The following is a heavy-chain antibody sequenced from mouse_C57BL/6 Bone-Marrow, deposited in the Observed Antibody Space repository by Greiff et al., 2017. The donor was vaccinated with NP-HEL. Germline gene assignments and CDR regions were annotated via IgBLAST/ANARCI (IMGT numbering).Heavy chain of an antibody. CDR2: INPNTGGT. CDR1: GYTFTDYN. D-gene: IGHD1-1*01. Sequence: VQLQQSGPELVKPGASVKIPCKASGYTFTDYNMDWVKQSHGKSLEWIGDINPNTGGTIYNQKFKGKATLTVDKSSSTAYMELRSLTSEDSAVYYCARDGSKRYYYAMDYWGQGTSVTVSS. CDR3: ARDGSKRYYYAMDY. V-gene: IGHV1-18*01. J-gene: IGHJ4*01.